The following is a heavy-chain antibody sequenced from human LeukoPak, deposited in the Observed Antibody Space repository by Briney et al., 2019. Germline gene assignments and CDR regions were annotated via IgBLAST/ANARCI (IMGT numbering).Heavy chain of an antibody. CDR1: GGSISSYY. CDR2: IYTSGST. J-gene: IGHJ4*02. CDR3: ARGRGSGRLHTEYYFDY. D-gene: IGHD3-10*01. Sequence: SETLSLTCTVSGGSISSYYWSWIRQPAGKGLEWIGRIYTSGSTNYNPSLKSRVTMSVDTSKNQFSLKLSSVTAADTAVYYCARGRGSGRLHTEYYFDYWGQGTLVTVSS. V-gene: IGHV4-4*07.